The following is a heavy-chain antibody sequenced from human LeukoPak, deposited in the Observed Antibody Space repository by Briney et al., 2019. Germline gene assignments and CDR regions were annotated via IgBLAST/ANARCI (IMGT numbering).Heavy chain of an antibody. CDR1: GFTFSSYS. CDR3: GGFLATIEGGFDY. J-gene: IGHJ4*02. Sequence: GGSLRLSCAASGFTFSSYSMNWVRQAPGKGLEWVSSISSSSSYIYYADSVKGRFTISRDNAKNTLYLQMNSLRAEDTAVYYCGGFLATIEGGFDYWGQGTLVTVSS. D-gene: IGHD5-12*01. CDR2: ISSSSSYI. V-gene: IGHV3-21*01.